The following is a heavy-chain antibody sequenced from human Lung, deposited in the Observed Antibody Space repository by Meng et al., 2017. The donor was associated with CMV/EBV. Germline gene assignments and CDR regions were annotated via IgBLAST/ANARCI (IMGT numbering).Heavy chain of an antibody. J-gene: IGHJ4*02. V-gene: IGHV4-39*07. CDR3: VTETGYNYDN. D-gene: IGHD5-24*01. CDR1: GGSISSSSYY. CDR2: IYFSGNT. Sequence: QLQPKEPGPGQVQPSATLSLTCSVSGGSISSSSYYWGWIRQSPGKGLEWIGSIYFSGNTYYNPSLKSRVTMSVGTAQNKFSLTLRSVTAADTAVYYCVTETGYNYDNWGQGALVTVSS.